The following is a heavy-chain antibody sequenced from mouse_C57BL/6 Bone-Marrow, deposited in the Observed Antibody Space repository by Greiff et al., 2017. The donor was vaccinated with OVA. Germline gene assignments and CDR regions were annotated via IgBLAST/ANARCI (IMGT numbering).Heavy chain of an antibody. Sequence: EVQLQQSGAELVRPGASVKLSCTASGFNIKDDYMHWVKQRPEQGLEWIGWIDPENGDTEYASKFQGKATITADTSSNTDYLQLSSLTSEDTAVYYCTGYYYGSSPAWFAYWGQGTLVTVSA. CDR2: IDPENGDT. J-gene: IGHJ3*01. CDR3: TGYYYGSSPAWFAY. V-gene: IGHV14-4*01. CDR1: GFNIKDDY. D-gene: IGHD1-1*01.